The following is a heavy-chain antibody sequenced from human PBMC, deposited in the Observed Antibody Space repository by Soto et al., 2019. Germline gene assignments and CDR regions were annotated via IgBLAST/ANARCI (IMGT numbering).Heavy chain of an antibody. Sequence: QITLKESGPTLVTPTQTLTLTCTFSGFSLSTSGVGVGWIRQPPGKALEWLARIYWDDDKRYSTSLRSRLTITKDTTKNHVVLTMTSIEPVDTATYYCAREQPAHYYDNSGYSCDDAFDIWGQGRMVTVSS. D-gene: IGHD3-22*01. CDR1: GFSLSTSGVG. V-gene: IGHV2-5*02. CDR3: AREQPAHYYDNSGYSCDDAFDI. CDR2: IYWDDDK. J-gene: IGHJ3*02.